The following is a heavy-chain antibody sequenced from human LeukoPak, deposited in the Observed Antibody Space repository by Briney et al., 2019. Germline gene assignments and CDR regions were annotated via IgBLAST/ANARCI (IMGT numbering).Heavy chain of an antibody. J-gene: IGHJ4*02. CDR2: IDGGGGST. CDR3: ARGFSGTYPFYYDY. Sequence: GGSLRLSCAASGFTFSNYVITWVRQAPGKGLEWVVAIDGGGGSTYYADSVKGRFTVSRDNSKNTLYLQMNSLSAEDTAVYYCARGFSGTYPFYYDYWGQGTLVTVSS. D-gene: IGHD1-26*01. V-gene: IGHV3-23*01. CDR1: GFTFSNYV.